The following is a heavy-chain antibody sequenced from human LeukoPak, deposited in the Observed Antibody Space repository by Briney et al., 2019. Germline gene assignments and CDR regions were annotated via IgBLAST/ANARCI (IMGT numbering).Heavy chain of an antibody. J-gene: IGHJ3*02. CDR3: AIPKLELGAFDI. CDR1: GGSISSSSYY. D-gene: IGHD1-7*01. CDR2: IYYSGST. V-gene: IGHV4-39*01. Sequence: PSETLSLTCTVSGGSISSSSYYWGWIRQPPGKGLEWIGSIYYSGSTYYNPSLKSRVTISVDTSKNQFSLKLSSVTAADTAVYYCAIPKLELGAFDIWGQGTMVTVSS.